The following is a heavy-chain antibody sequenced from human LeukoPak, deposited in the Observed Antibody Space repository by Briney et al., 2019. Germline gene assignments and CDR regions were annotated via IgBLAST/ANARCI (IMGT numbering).Heavy chain of an antibody. J-gene: IGHJ3*02. CDR3: ARIRDGYNDAYDI. Sequence: GASVEVSCKASGYTFTGYYMHWVRQAPGQGLEWMGWIYPNSGGTNYAQKFQGRVTMTRDTSTSTVYMELSGLRSEDTALYYCARIRDGYNDAYDIWGQGTMVTVSS. CDR1: GYTFTGYY. D-gene: IGHD5-24*01. V-gene: IGHV1-2*02. CDR2: IYPNSGGT.